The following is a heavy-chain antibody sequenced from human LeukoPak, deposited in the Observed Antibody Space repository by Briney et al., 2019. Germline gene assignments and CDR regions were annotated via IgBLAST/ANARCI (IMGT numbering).Heavy chain of an antibody. CDR2: IYYSGST. CDR3: ARDGSQLNTASVTLYYFDY. V-gene: IGHV4-39*02. Sequence: PSETLSLTCTVSGGSISSSSYYWGWIRQPPGKGLEWIGSIYYSGSTYYNPSLKSRVTMSVDTSKNQFSLKLSSVTAADTAVYYCARDGSQLNTASVTLYYFDYWGQGTLVTVSS. D-gene: IGHD6-13*01. J-gene: IGHJ4*02. CDR1: GGSISSSSYY.